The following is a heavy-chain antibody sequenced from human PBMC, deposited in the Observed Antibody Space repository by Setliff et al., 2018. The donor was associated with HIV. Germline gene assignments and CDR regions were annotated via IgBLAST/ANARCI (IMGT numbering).Heavy chain of an antibody. CDR2: INPKSGAT. CDR3: AREGQDSGGWYYFDY. CDR1: GYSFTDYY. V-gene: IGHV1-2*06. J-gene: IGHJ4*02. Sequence: ASVKVSCKASGYSFTDYYMHWVRQAPGQGLEYMGRINPKSGATIYAENFQGRVTMTRDMSISTAYMEVNRLTSDDTALYYCAREGQDSGGWYYFDYWGQGTLVTISS. D-gene: IGHD6-19*01.